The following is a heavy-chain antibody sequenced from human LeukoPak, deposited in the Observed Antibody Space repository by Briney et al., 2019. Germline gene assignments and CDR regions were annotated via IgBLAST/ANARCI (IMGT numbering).Heavy chain of an antibody. CDR1: GFTFSSYW. V-gene: IGHV3-48*01. J-gene: IGHJ4*02. CDR3: ARDLKTYFYDSSGYYPFY. D-gene: IGHD3-22*01. CDR2: ISSSSSTI. Sequence: PGGSLRLSCAASGFTFSSYWMSWVRQAPGKGLEWVSYISSSSSTIYYADSVKGRFTISRDNAKNSLYLQMNSLRAEDTAVYYCARDLKTYFYDSSGYYPFYWGQGTLVTVSS.